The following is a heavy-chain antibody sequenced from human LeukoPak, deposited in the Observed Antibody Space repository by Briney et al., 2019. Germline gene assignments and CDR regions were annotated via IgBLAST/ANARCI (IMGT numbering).Heavy chain of an antibody. V-gene: IGHV4-34*01. D-gene: IGHD3-10*01. Sequence: SETLSLTCAVYGGSFSGYYWSWLRQPPGKGLEWIGEINHSGSTNNNPSLKSRVTISVDTSKNQFSLKLSSVTAADTAVYYCASSPYYYGSGSYYYSSFDYWGQGTLVTVSS. J-gene: IGHJ4*02. CDR3: ASSPYYYGSGSYYYSSFDY. CDR2: INHSGST. CDR1: GGSFSGYY.